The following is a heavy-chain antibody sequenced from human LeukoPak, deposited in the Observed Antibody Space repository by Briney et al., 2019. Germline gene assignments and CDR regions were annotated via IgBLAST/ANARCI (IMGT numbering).Heavy chain of an antibody. D-gene: IGHD1-14*01. V-gene: IGHV3-11*01. CDR1: GFTFSDYY. CDR2: ISSSGSTI. CDR3: AKDSSGTGLTYYFDY. J-gene: IGHJ4*02. Sequence: PGGSLRLSCAASGFTFSDYYMSWIRQAPGKGLEWVPYISSSGSTIYYADSVKGRFTISRDNAKNSLYLQMNSLRAEDTAVYYCAKDSSGTGLTYYFDYWGQGTLVTVSS.